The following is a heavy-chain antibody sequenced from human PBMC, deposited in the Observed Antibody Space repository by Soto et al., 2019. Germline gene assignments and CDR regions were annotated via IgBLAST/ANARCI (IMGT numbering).Heavy chain of an antibody. J-gene: IGHJ4*02. CDR3: ARGGVSTRTFDY. D-gene: IGHD3-3*01. V-gene: IGHV5-51*01. CDR2: IYPSDSDT. Sequence: GESLKISCKGSGYNFAGYWIAWVRQMPGKGLELMGIIYPSDSDTRYRPSFQGQVTISADKSISSAYLQWSSLRASDTAMYYSARGGVSTRTFDYWGQGTPVTVSS. CDR1: GYNFAGYW.